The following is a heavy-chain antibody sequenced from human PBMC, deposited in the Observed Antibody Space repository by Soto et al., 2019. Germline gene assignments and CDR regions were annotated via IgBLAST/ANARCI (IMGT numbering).Heavy chain of an antibody. CDR1: GGSISSGDYY. V-gene: IGHV4-30-4*01. Sequence: QVQLQESGPGLVKPSQTLSLTCTVSGGSISSGDYYWSWIRQPPGKGLEWIGYIYYSGSTYYNPSLKSRVTISVDTSKNQFSLKLSSVTAADTAVYDCARASLEYDFWSGYSPGWFDPWGQGTLVTVSS. J-gene: IGHJ5*02. CDR3: ARASLEYDFWSGYSPGWFDP. CDR2: IYYSGST. D-gene: IGHD3-3*01.